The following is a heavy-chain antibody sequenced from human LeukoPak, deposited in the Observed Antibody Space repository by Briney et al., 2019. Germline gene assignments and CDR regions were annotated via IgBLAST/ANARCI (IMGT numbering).Heavy chain of an antibody. CDR1: GYTFTSYG. Sequence: ASVKVSCKASGYTFTSYGISWVRQAPGQGLEWMGWISAYNGNTNYAQKLQGRVTMTTDTSTSTAYMELRSLRSDDTAVYYCARLPPYGGNLGKGFDYWGQGTLVTVSS. CDR3: ARLPPYGGNLGKGFDY. D-gene: IGHD4-23*01. J-gene: IGHJ4*02. V-gene: IGHV1-18*01. CDR2: ISAYNGNT.